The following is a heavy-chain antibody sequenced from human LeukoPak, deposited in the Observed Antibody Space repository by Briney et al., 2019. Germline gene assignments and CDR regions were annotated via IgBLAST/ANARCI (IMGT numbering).Heavy chain of an antibody. CDR2: MNPNSGNT. D-gene: IGHD2-15*01. CDR1: GYTFTSYD. V-gene: IGHV1-8*02. CDR3: ARDATDTFSQAPGGDY. Sequence: PGESLKISCKGSGYTFTSYDINWVRQATGQGLEWMGWMNPNSGNTGYAQKFQGRVTMTRNTSISTAYMELSSLRSEDTAVYYCARDATDTFSQAPGGDYWGQGTLVTVSS. J-gene: IGHJ4*02.